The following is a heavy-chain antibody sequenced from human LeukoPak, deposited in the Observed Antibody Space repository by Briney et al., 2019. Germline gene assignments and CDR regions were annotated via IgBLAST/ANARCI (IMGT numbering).Heavy chain of an antibody. Sequence: ASVKVSCKASGYTFTSYDINWVRQATGQGLEWMGWMNPNSGNTGYAQKFQGRVTMTTDTSTSTAYMELRSLRSDDTAVYYCARGAQRLVLEVDYWGQGTLVTVSS. CDR3: ARGAQRLVLEVDY. CDR2: MNPNSGNT. CDR1: GYTFTSYD. D-gene: IGHD6-13*01. J-gene: IGHJ4*02. V-gene: IGHV1-8*01.